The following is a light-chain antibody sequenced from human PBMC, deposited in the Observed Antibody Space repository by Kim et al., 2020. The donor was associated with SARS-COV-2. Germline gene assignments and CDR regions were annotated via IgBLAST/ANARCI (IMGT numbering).Light chain of an antibody. J-gene: IGLJ1*01. CDR2: SKN. CDR3: NPRGSSGHHLV. Sequence: LRQAIMISQREDSISCYYASWYQQQRRPPPVLIICSKNHRPAGTPRRFSASRAGNAASLTITADQAEDADDYCCNPRGSSGHHLVFGTGTQVTVL. CDR1: SISCYY. V-gene: IGLV3-19*01.